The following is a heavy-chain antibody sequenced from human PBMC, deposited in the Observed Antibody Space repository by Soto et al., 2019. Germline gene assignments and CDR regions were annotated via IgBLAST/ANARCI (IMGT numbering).Heavy chain of an antibody. CDR3: AKDRHYYDSSGYYYFHY. Sequence: QVQLVESGGGVGQPGRSLRLSCAASGFTFSSYGMHWVRQAPGKGLEWVAVISYDGSNKYYADSVKGRFTISRDNSKNTLYLQMNSLRAEDTAVYYCAKDRHYYDSSGYYYFHYWGQGALVTVSS. D-gene: IGHD3-22*01. CDR2: ISYDGSNK. V-gene: IGHV3-30*18. CDR1: GFTFSSYG. J-gene: IGHJ4*02.